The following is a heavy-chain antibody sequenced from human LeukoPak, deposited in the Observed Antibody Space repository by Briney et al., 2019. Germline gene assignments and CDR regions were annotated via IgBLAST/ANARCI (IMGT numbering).Heavy chain of an antibody. CDR2: IIPIFGTA. Sequence: ASVKVSFKASGGTFSSYAISWVRQAPGQGLEWMGGIIPIFGTANYAQKFQGRVTITADKSTSTAYMELSSLRSEDTAVYYCARGYSSSSGFDYWGQGTLVTVSS. J-gene: IGHJ4*02. CDR3: ARGYSSSSGFDY. CDR1: GGTFSSYA. D-gene: IGHD6-6*01. V-gene: IGHV1-69*06.